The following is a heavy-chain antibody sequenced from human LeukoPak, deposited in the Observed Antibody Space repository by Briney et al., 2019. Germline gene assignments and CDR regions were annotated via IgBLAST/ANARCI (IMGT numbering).Heavy chain of an antibody. CDR1: GGSFSGYY. V-gene: IGHV4-34*01. D-gene: IGHD2-21*01. CDR2: INHSGST. CDR3: ASEGDIGVAY. J-gene: IGHJ4*02. Sequence: SGTLSLSCAVYGGSFSGYYWSWIRQPPGKGLEWIGEINHSGSTNYNSSLKSRVTISVDTSKNQFSLKLSSLTAADTAVYYCASEGDIGVAYWGRGTLVTVSS.